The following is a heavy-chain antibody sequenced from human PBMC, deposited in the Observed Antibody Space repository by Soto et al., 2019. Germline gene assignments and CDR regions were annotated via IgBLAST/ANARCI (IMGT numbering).Heavy chain of an antibody. Sequence: PGGSLRLSCAASGFTFSSYAMHWVRQAPGKGLEWVAVITDSGGNKYYADSVKGRFTISRDNSKNTLYLQMNSLRAEDTAVYYCAKNPERIAVAGYHDYWGQGTLVTVSS. V-gene: IGHV3-30-3*02. J-gene: IGHJ4*02. CDR3: AKNPERIAVAGYHDY. CDR1: GFTFSSYA. CDR2: ITDSGGNK. D-gene: IGHD6-19*01.